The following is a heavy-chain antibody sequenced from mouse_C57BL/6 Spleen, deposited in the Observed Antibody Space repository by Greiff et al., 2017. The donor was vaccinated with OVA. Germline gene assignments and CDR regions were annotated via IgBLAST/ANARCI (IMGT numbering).Heavy chain of an antibody. CDR3: ARYHYGSSPWFAY. D-gene: IGHD1-1*01. J-gene: IGHJ3*01. CDR1: GYAFSSSW. Sequence: QVQLKESGPELVKPGASVKISCKASGYAFSSSWMNWVKQRPGKGLEWIGRIYPGDGDTNYNGKFKGKATLTADKSSSTAYMQLSSLTSEDSAVYFCARYHYGSSPWFAYWGQGTLVTVSA. V-gene: IGHV1-82*01. CDR2: IYPGDGDT.